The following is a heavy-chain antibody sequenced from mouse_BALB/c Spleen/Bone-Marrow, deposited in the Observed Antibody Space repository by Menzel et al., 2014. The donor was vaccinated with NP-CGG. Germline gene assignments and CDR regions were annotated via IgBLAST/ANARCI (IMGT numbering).Heavy chain of an antibody. CDR2: INSNDGST. CDR3: AGSSSGNPFDY. Sequence: EVKLVESGGGLVKLGGSLRLSCAASGFTFSGYYMSWVSRTPEKRLELVAAINSNDGSTDYPDNVKGRFTITRDNAKNPLYLLMSSLTSEYNALYYFAGSSSGNPFDYWGQGTSLTVSS. V-gene: IGHV5-6-2*01. D-gene: IGHD2-1*01. J-gene: IGHJ2*02. CDR1: GFTFSGYY.